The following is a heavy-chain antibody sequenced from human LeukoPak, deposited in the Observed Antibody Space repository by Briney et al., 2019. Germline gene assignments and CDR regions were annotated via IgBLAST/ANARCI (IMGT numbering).Heavy chain of an antibody. Sequence: ASVKVSCKASGYTFTGYYIHWVRQAPGQGLEWMGWINPNSGGTNYAQKFQGRVTMTTDTSITTAYMDLTSLRPDDTAVYYCARGLRQPKAPFDYWGQGTLVTVSS. J-gene: IGHJ4*02. D-gene: IGHD6-25*01. CDR3: ARGLRQPKAPFDY. CDR2: INPNSGGT. V-gene: IGHV1-2*02. CDR1: GYTFTGYY.